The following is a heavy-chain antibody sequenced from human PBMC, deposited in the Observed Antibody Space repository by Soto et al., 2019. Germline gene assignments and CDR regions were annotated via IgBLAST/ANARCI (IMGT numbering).Heavy chain of an antibody. D-gene: IGHD3-10*01. Sequence: ASVKVSCKASGYTFTSYGISWVRQAPGQGLEWMGWISAYNGNTNYAQKLQGRVTMTTDTSTSTAYMELRSLRSDDTAVYYCARVGGVILWFGELWGDNYYYYGMDVWGQGTTVTVSS. V-gene: IGHV1-18*01. J-gene: IGHJ6*02. CDR2: ISAYNGNT. CDR1: GYTFTSYG. CDR3: ARVGGVILWFGELWGDNYYYYGMDV.